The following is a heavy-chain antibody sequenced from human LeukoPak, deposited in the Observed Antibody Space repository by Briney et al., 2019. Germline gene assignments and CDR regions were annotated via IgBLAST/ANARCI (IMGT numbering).Heavy chain of an antibody. Sequence: GGSLRLSCAASGFTFSDHHMDWVRQAPGKGLEWVGRSKDKANRYTTEHAASVKGRFTISRDDSKKSVYLQMNSLKTEDTAVYYCAKKRSGSNYPFDYWGQGTLVTVSS. D-gene: IGHD1-26*01. J-gene: IGHJ4*02. CDR1: GFTFSDHH. CDR3: AKKRSGSNYPFDY. CDR2: SKDKANRYTT. V-gene: IGHV3-72*01.